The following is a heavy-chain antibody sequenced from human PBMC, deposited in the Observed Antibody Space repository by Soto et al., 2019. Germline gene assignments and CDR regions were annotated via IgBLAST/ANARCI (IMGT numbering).Heavy chain of an antibody. V-gene: IGHV3-30*09. J-gene: IGHJ4*02. CDR2: ISYDGTYR. D-gene: IGHD1-26*01. Sequence: QAQLVESGGGVVQPGRSLRLSCAASGFTFSNIAMHWVRQAPGKGLEWVAAISYDGTYRPYADFARGRFAISRDNSQKTLYLQMNSLRTEGTALYYWATDRGLGATLGAIDFWGQVTLVTVSS. CDR3: ATDRGLGATLGAIDF. CDR1: GFTFSNIA.